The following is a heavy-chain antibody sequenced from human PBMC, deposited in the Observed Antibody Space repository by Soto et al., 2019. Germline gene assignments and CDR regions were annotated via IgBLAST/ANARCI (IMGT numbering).Heavy chain of an antibody. V-gene: IGHV3-30*18. CDR2: ISYDGSNK. Sequence: GGSLRLSCAASGFTFSSYGMHWVRQAPGKGLEWVAVISYDGSNKYYADSVKGRFTISRDNSKNTLYLQMNSLRAEDTAVYYCAKPLGKTEYYFDYWGQGTLVTVSS. J-gene: IGHJ4*02. CDR3: AKPLGKTEYYFDY. CDR1: GFTFSSYG. D-gene: IGHD3-16*01.